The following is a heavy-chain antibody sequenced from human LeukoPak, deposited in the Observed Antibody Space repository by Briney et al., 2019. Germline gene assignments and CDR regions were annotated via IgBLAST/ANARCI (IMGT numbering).Heavy chain of an antibody. D-gene: IGHD2-15*01. V-gene: IGHV1-2*02. CDR3: ARDDAGGGSRYSYYFDY. Sequence: ASVKVSCKASGYTFTGYYMHWVRQAPGQGLEWMGWINPNSGGTNYAQKFQGRVTMTRDTTTSTVYMELSSLRSEDTAVYYCARDDAGGGSRYSYYFDYWGQGTLVTVSS. CDR2: INPNSGGT. J-gene: IGHJ4*02. CDR1: GYTFTGYY.